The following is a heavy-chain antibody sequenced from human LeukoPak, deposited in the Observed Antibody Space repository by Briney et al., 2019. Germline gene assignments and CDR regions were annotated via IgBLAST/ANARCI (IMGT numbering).Heavy chain of an antibody. D-gene: IGHD1-26*01. Sequence: ASVKVSYKASGYTFTSYDINWVRQATGQGLEWMGWMNPNSGNTGCAQKFQGRVTITADKSTSTAYMELSSLRSEDTAVYYCARLGPSGSYRFFDYWGQGTLVTVSS. CDR1: GYTFTSYD. J-gene: IGHJ4*02. V-gene: IGHV1-8*03. CDR3: ARLGPSGSYRFFDY. CDR2: MNPNSGNT.